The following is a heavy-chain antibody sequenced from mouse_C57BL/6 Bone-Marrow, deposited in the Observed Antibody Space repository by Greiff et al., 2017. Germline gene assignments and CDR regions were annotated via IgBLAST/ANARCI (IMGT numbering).Heavy chain of an antibody. CDR1: GYAFSSSW. CDR2: IYPGDGDT. V-gene: IGHV1-82*01. J-gene: IGHJ1*03. D-gene: IGHD1-1*01. Sequence: VQLQQSGPELVKPGASVKISCKASGYAFSSSWMNWVKQRPGKGLEWIGRIYPGDGDTNYNGKFKGKATLTADKSSSTAYMQLSSLTSEDSAVYCCARQVITTGVATDWYFDVWGTGTTVTVSS. CDR3: ARQVITTGVATDWYFDV.